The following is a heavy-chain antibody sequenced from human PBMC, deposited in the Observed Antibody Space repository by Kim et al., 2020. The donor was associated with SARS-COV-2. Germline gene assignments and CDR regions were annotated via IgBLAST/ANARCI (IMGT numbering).Heavy chain of an antibody. CDR1: GFTVSSNY. CDR2: IYSGGST. V-gene: IGHV3-53*04. J-gene: IGHJ6*04. CDR3: ARANGKQLSYYSGMDV. Sequence: GSLRLSCAASGFTVSSNYMSWVRQAPGKGLEWVSVIYSGGSTYYADSVKGRFTIPRHNSKNTLYLQMNSLRAEDTAVYYCARANGKQLSYYSGMDVWCK. D-gene: IGHD6-6*01.